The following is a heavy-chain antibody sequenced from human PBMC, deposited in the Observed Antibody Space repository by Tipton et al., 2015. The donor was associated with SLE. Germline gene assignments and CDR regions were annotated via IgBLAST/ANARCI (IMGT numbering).Heavy chain of an antibody. D-gene: IGHD3-10*01. J-gene: IGHJ4*02. CDR3: ASGFGELLIPQY. Sequence: TLSLTCTVSGDSINSYYWSWIRQPPGKGLEWIGYIYYSGSTNYNPSLKSRVTISVDTSKNQFSLKLSSVTAADTAVYYCASGFGELLIPQYWGQGALVTVSS. CDR2: IYYSGST. CDR1: GDSINSYY. V-gene: IGHV4-59*08.